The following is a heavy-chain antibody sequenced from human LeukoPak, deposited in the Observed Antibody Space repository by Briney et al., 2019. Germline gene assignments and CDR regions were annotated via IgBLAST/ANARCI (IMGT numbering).Heavy chain of an antibody. D-gene: IGHD1-20*01. CDR3: AKVKWKLIGYFDY. CDR2: INEGSNNI. J-gene: IGHJ4*02. CDR1: GFTFRRYS. Sequence: GGSLRLSCAASGFTFRRYSMNWIRQAPGKGLEWISYINEGSNNIFYADSVKGRFTNSRDDSKNTLFLQMNSLRAEDTAVYFCAKVKWKLIGYFDYWGQGTLVTVSS. V-gene: IGHV3-48*01.